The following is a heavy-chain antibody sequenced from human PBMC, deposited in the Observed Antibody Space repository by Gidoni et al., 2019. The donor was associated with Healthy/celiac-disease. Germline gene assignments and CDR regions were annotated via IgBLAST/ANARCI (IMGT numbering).Heavy chain of an antibody. CDR2: INPSGGST. D-gene: IGHD3-3*01. V-gene: IGHV1-46*01. CDR1: GYTFTSYY. CDR3: ARDGYDFWSGHMTYYYGMDV. J-gene: IGHJ6*02. Sequence: QVQLVQSGAEVKKPGASVKVSCKASGYTFTSYYMHWVRQAPGQGLEWMGIINPSGGSTSYAQKFQGRVTMTRDTSTSTVYMELSSLRSEDTAVYYCARDGYDFWSGHMTYYYGMDVWGQGTTVTVSS.